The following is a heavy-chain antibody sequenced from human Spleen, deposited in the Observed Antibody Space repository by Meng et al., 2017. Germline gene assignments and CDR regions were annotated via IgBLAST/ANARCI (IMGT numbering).Heavy chain of an antibody. Sequence: SETLSLTCTVSGDSISSNSYYWGWIRQPPGKGLEWIGSISYSGSTYYNPSLKSRVTISADTAKKQLSLKLSSVTAEDTAVYYCATTSGYDLAAVDYWGQGTLVTVSS. V-gene: IGHV4-39*07. CDR2: ISYSGST. CDR3: ATTSGYDLAAVDY. CDR1: GDSISSNSYY. J-gene: IGHJ4*02. D-gene: IGHD5-12*01.